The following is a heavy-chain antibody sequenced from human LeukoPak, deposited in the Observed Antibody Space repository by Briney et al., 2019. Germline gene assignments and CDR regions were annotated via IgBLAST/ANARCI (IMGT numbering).Heavy chain of an antibody. Sequence: GGSLRLSCAASGFSFSSYVMNWVRQAPGYGLEWVSAISGPGGGTYYADSVKGRFTISRDNSKNTLYLQMNSLRVEDTAMYYCAKAPQGYNSYALPANWGQGTLVTVSS. CDR1: GFSFSSYV. J-gene: IGHJ4*02. D-gene: IGHD5-12*01. CDR3: AKAPQGYNSYALPAN. CDR2: ISGPGGGT. V-gene: IGHV3-23*01.